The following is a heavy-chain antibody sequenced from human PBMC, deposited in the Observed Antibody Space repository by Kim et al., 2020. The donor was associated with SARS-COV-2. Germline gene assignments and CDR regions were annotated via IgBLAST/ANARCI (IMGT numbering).Heavy chain of an antibody. CDR1: GFTFTSYT. CDR2: ITGHPTHT. V-gene: IGHV3-21*01. D-gene: IGHD3-9*01. CDR3: ARDGTDLKSAHDNNYYY. Sequence: GGSLRLSCTASGFTFTSYTINWVRQGPGKGLEWVSAITGHPTHTHYADSVRGRFTISRDNARNLLYLQMNSLRVEDTAVYYCARDGTDLKSAHDNNYYY. J-gene: IGHJ6*01.